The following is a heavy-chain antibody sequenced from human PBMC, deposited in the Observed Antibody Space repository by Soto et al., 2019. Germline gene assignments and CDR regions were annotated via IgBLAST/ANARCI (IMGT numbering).Heavy chain of an antibody. CDR1: GGSISNYY. J-gene: IGHJ4*02. CDR2: IFSSGST. V-gene: IGHV4-59*08. Sequence: QVQLQESGPGLVKPSETLSLPCTDSGGSISNYYWSWIRQPPGKGLQWIGYIFSSGSTNYNPSLKSRVTISVNTSKNQFTLNLNSVSAADTAVYYCARQRRDFDYWGQGSLVTVSS. CDR3: ARQRRDFDY.